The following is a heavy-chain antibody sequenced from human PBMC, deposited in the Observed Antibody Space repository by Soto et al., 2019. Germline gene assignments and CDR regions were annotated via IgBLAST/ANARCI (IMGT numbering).Heavy chain of an antibody. CDR3: ARTKYYYDSSGYSPNTPYFDY. J-gene: IGHJ4*02. CDR2: ISSSGSTI. V-gene: IGHV3-48*03. CDR1: GFTFSSYE. Sequence: EVQLVESGGGLVQPGGSLRLSCAASGFTFSSYEMNWVRQAPGKGLEWVSYISSSGSTIYYADSVKGRFTISRDNAKNSLYLQMNSLRAEDSAVYYCARTKYYYDSSGYSPNTPYFDYWGQGTLVTVSS. D-gene: IGHD3-22*01.